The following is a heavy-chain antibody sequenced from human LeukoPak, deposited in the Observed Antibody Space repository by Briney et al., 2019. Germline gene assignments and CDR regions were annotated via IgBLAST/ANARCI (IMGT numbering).Heavy chain of an antibody. CDR3: ARVRYCSSSSCYGPEDDAFDI. Sequence: ASVKVSCKASGYSFTRYGISWVRQAPGQGLEWMGWISAYNGNTNYAQKLQGRVTMTTDTSTSTAYMELRSLRSDDTALYYCARVRYCSSSSCYGPEDDAFDIWGQGTMVTVSS. D-gene: IGHD2-2*01. J-gene: IGHJ3*02. V-gene: IGHV1-18*01. CDR1: GYSFTRYG. CDR2: ISAYNGNT.